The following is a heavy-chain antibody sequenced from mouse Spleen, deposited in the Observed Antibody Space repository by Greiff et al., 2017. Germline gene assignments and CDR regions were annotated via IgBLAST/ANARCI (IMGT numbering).Heavy chain of an antibody. V-gene: IGHV1-55*01. Sequence: QVQLQQSGAELVKPGASVKMSCKASGYTFTSYWITWVKQRPGQGLEWIGDIYPGSGSTNYNEKFKSKAKLTVDTSSRTAYLQLSSLTSEDSAVYYCASYYRYDVGAMDYWGQGTSVTVSS. D-gene: IGHD2-14*01. CDR1: GYTFTSYW. J-gene: IGHJ4*01. CDR3: ASYYRYDVGAMDY. CDR2: IYPGSGST.